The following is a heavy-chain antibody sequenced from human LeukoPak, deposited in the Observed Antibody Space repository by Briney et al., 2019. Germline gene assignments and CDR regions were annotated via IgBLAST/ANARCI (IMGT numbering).Heavy chain of an antibody. CDR2: IYYSGST. CDR3: ARSPRITMIVVVIFRGGEFDY. D-gene: IGHD3-22*01. CDR1: GGSISSSSYY. V-gene: IGHV4-39*01. J-gene: IGHJ4*02. Sequence: PSETLSLTCTVSGGSISSSSYYWGWIRQPPGKGLEWIGSIYYSGSTYYNPSLKSRVTISVDTSKNQFSLKLSSVTAADTAVYYCARSPRITMIVVVIFRGGEFDYWGQGTLVTVSS.